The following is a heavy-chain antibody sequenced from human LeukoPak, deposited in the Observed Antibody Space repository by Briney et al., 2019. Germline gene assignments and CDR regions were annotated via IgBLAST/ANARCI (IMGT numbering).Heavy chain of an antibody. CDR2: IYYSGST. Sequence: SETLSLTCTVSGGSISSSSYYWGWIRQPPGKGLEWIGSIYYSGSTYYNPSLKSRDTISVDTSKNQFSLKLSSVTAADTAVYYCARDRRYSSSWYGHWFDPWGQGTLVTVSS. CDR1: GGSISSSSYY. J-gene: IGHJ5*02. V-gene: IGHV4-39*07. D-gene: IGHD6-13*01. CDR3: ARDRRYSSSWYGHWFDP.